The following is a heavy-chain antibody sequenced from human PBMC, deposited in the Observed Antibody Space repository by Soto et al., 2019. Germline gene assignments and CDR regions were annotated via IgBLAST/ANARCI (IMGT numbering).Heavy chain of an antibody. Sequence: SVQVSCKASGGTFRSYAISWVRQPPGQGLEWMGGIITILGTANNAQKFQGRVTITADESTSTASMELSSLRSEDTAVYYCARDGVTSHDGSRSYYYYGMDGWGQGTTVTVSS. D-gene: IGHD1-26*01. CDR3: ARDGVTSHDGSRSYYYYGMDG. V-gene: IGHV1-69*13. CDR2: IITILGTA. CDR1: GGTFRSYA. J-gene: IGHJ6*02.